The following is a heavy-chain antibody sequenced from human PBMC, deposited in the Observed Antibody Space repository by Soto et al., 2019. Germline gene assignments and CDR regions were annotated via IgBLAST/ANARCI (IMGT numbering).Heavy chain of an antibody. CDR3: AREDGGYGDYEGVDYYGMDV. D-gene: IGHD4-17*01. Sequence: ASVKVSCKASGYTFTSYGISWVRQAPGQGLEWMGWISAYNGNTNYAQKLQGRVTMTTDTSTSTAYMELRSLRSDDTAVYYCAREDGGYGDYEGVDYYGMDVWGQGTTVTVSS. CDR1: GYTFTSYG. CDR2: ISAYNGNT. J-gene: IGHJ6*02. V-gene: IGHV1-18*01.